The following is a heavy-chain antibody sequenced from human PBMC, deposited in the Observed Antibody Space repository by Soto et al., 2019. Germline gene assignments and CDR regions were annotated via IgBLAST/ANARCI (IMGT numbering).Heavy chain of an antibody. V-gene: IGHV3-23*01. CDR3: AKQYYDFWSGYSFSWFDP. J-gene: IGHJ5*02. CDR2: ISGSGGST. Sequence: PGGSLRLSCAASGFTFSNYAMSWARQAPGKGLEWVSAISGSGGSTYYADSVKGRFTISRDNSKNTLYLQMNSLRAEDTAVYYCAKQYYDFWSGYSFSWFDPWGQGTLVTVSS. D-gene: IGHD3-3*01. CDR1: GFTFSNYA.